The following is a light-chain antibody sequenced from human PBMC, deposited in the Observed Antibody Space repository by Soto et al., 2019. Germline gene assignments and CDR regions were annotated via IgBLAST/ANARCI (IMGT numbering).Light chain of an antibody. CDR1: SSDVGDYNY. Sequence: QSALTQPRSVSGSPGQSVTISCTGTSSDVGDYNYVSWYQQHPGKAPKLMIYDVSKRPSGVPDRFSGSKSGNTASLTISGLQAEDEADYYCCSYAGSYSLYVFGTVTKLTVL. CDR3: CSYAGSYSLYV. CDR2: DVS. V-gene: IGLV2-11*01. J-gene: IGLJ1*01.